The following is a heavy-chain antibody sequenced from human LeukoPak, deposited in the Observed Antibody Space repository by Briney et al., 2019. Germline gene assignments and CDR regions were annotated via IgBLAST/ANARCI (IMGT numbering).Heavy chain of an antibody. CDR3: ARDLGYSGFDY. J-gene: IGHJ4*02. D-gene: IGHD4-11*01. CDR2: IYTSGST. V-gene: IGHV4-61*02. CDR1: GGSISSGSYY. Sequence: SETLSLTCTVSGGSISSGSYYWSWIRQPAGKGLEWIGRIYTSGSTNYNPSLKSRVTISVDTSKNQFSLKLSSVTAADTAVYYCARDLGYSGFDYWGQGTLVTVSS.